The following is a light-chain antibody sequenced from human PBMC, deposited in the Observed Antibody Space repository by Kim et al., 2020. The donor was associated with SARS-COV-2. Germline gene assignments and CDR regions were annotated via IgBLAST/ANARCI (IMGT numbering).Light chain of an antibody. V-gene: IGLV2-23*02. J-gene: IGLJ2*01. Sequence: QSALTQPASVSGSPGQSITISCTGTSTDVGRYNLVSWYQQHPDKAPKLLIYEVSKRPSGVSNRFSGSKSGNTASLTISGLQADDEADYYCCSYAGSGTVLFGGGTQLTVL. CDR3: CSYAGSGTVL. CDR1: STDVGRYNL. CDR2: EVS.